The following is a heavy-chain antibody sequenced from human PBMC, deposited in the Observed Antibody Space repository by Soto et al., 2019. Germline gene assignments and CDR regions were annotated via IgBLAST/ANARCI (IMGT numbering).Heavy chain of an antibody. CDR2: INHSGST. CDR3: ARGLLYLYYYYYYMDV. V-gene: IGHV4-34*01. Sequence: PSETLSLACAVYVGSFSGYYFSWIRQPPGKGLEWIGEINHSGSTNYNPSLKSRVTISVDTSKNQFSLKLSSVTAADTAVYYCARGLLYLYYYYYYMDVWGNGTTVTVSS. J-gene: IGHJ6*03. CDR1: VGSFSGYY. D-gene: IGHD3-10*01.